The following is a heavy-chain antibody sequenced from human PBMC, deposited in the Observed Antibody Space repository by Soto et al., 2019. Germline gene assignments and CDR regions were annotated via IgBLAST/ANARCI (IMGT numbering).Heavy chain of an antibody. CDR3: ARDLGEVREVIDLSSQYYYYYYGMDV. CDR1: GGTFSSYT. Sequence: ASVKVSCKASGGTFSSYTISWVRQAPGQGLEWMGRIIPILGIANYAQKFQGRVTITADKSTSTAYMELSSLRSEDTAVYYCARDLGEVREVIDLSSQYYYYYYGMDVWGQGTTVTVSS. V-gene: IGHV1-69*04. CDR2: IIPILGIA. D-gene: IGHD3-10*01. J-gene: IGHJ6*02.